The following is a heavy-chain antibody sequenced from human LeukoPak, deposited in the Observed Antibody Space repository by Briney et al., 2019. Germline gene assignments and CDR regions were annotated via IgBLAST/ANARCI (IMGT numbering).Heavy chain of an antibody. CDR3: ARDIGTWPNSLFDY. J-gene: IGHJ4*02. D-gene: IGHD4-23*01. CDR2: IWSDGSKK. Sequence: GGSLRLSCAASGFIFSNYGFHWVRQAPGKGLEWVALIWSDGSKKYYTDSVRGRFTISRDDSKNTLFLQMNSLRAEDMAVYYCARDIGTWPNSLFDYWGQGNLVTVSS. V-gene: IGHV3-33*01. CDR1: GFIFSNYG.